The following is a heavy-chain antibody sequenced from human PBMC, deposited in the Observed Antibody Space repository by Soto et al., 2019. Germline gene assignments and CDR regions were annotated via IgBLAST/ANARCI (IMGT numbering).Heavy chain of an antibody. CDR3: ARELAARSRDYYYYYGMDV. J-gene: IGHJ6*02. CDR1: GFTFSSYS. D-gene: IGHD6-6*01. V-gene: IGHV3-48*02. CDR2: ISSSSSTI. Sequence: EVQLVESGGGLVQPGGSLRLSCAASGFTFSSYSINWVRQAPGKGLEWVSYISSSSSTIYYADSVKGRFTISRDNAKNSLYLQMNSLRDEDTAVYYCARELAARSRDYYYYYGMDVWGQGTTVTVSS.